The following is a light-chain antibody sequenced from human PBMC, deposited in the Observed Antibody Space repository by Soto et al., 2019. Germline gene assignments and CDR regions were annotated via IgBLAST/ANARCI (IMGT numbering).Light chain of an antibody. CDR3: QQSDDLPT. V-gene: IGKV1-33*01. CDR2: DAS. J-gene: IGKJ5*01. CDR1: QDINNY. Sequence: DIQLTQSPSSLSASVGDRVTITCQASQDINNYVNWYQQKAGTAPNLLIYDASTLNPGVPSRFSGSGSGTDFTFTISTLQPEDFATYFCQQSDDLPTFGQGTRLDIK.